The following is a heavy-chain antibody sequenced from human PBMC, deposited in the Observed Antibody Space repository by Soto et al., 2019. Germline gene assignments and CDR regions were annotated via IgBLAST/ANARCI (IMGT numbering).Heavy chain of an antibody. CDR3: AKDRLRDYYDSSGYNYFDY. CDR1: GFTFSSYA. Sequence: EVQLLESGGGLVQPGGSLRLSCAASGFTFSSYAMSWVRQAPGKGLEWVSAISGSGGSTYYADSVKGRFTISRDNSKDTLYLQMNSLRAEDTAVYYCAKDRLRDYYDSSGYNYFDYWGQGTLVTVSS. V-gene: IGHV3-23*01. D-gene: IGHD3-22*01. J-gene: IGHJ4*02. CDR2: ISGSGGST.